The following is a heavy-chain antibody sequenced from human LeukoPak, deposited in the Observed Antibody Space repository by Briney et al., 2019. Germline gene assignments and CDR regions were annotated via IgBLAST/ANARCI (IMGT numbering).Heavy chain of an antibody. D-gene: IGHD2-2*01. CDR2: ISGSGGST. CDR3: AKDLLGYCSSTSCYYYNDAFDI. V-gene: IGHV3-23*01. Sequence: QPGGSLRLSCAASGFTFSSYAMSWVRQAPGKGLEWVSAISGSGGSTYYADSVKGRFTISRDNSKNTLYLQMNSLRAEDTAVYYCAKDLLGYCSSTSCYYYNDAFDIWGQGTVVTVSS. J-gene: IGHJ3*02. CDR1: GFTFSSYA.